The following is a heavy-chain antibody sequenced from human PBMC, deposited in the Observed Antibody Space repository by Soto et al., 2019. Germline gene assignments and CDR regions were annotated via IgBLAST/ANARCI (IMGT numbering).Heavy chain of an antibody. Sequence: PGESLKISCKGSGYSFTSYWIGWARQMPGKGLEWMGIIYPGDSDTRYSPSFQGQVTISADKSISTAYLQWSSLKASDTAMYYCARLSRGYCSSTSCYTGHSFDIWGQGTMVTVSS. CDR3: ARLSRGYCSSTSCYTGHSFDI. D-gene: IGHD2-2*02. CDR2: IYPGDSDT. CDR1: GYSFTSYW. J-gene: IGHJ3*02. V-gene: IGHV5-51*01.